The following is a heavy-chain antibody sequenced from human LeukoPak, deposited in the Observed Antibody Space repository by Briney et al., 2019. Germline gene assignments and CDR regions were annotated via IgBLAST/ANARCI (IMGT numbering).Heavy chain of an antibody. CDR2: ISYDGSNK. D-gene: IGHD3-10*01. CDR3: AKASGVPWADYAFDI. Sequence: PGGSLRLSCAASGFTFCTYGVHWVRQAPGKGLEWVAVISYDGSNKDYADSVKGRFTISRDNSKNTLYLQMNSLRTEDTAVYYCAKASGVPWADYAFDIWGQGTMVTVSS. J-gene: IGHJ3*02. CDR1: GFTFCTYG. V-gene: IGHV3-30*18.